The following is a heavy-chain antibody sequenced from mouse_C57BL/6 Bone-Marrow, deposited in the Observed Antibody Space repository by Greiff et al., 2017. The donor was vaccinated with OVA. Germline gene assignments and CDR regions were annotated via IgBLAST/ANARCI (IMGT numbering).Heavy chain of an antibody. V-gene: IGHV6-3*01. D-gene: IGHD1-1*01. J-gene: IGHJ2*01. CDR1: GFTFSNYW. CDR3: TVDYYEIDY. Sequence: EVMLVESGGGLVQPGGSMKLSCVASGFTFSNYWMNWVRQSPEKGLEWVAQIRLKSDNYATHSAESVKGRFTISRDDSKSSVYLQMNNLRAEDTGIYYCTVDYYEIDYWGQGTTLTVSS. CDR2: IRLKSDNYAT.